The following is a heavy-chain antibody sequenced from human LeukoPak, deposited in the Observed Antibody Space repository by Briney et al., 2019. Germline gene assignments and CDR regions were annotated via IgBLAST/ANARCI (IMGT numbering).Heavy chain of an antibody. V-gene: IGHV3-21*01. D-gene: IGHD6-13*01. J-gene: IGHJ1*01. Sequence: GGSLRLSCAASGFTFSSYSMNWVRQAPGKGLEWVSSISSSSSYIYYADSVKGRFTISRDNAKNSLYLQMNSLKAEDTAVYYCARDWPTIAAAGTIPEYFQHWGQGTLVTVSS. CDR3: ARDWPTIAAAGTIPEYFQH. CDR1: GFTFSSYS. CDR2: ISSSSSYI.